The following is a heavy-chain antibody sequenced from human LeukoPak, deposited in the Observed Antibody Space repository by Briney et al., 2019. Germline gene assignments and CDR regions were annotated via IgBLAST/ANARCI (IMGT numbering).Heavy chain of an antibody. CDR1: GFTFSSYS. CDR2: IYYSGST. CDR3: ARLKRITMVRGVTGFDY. D-gene: IGHD3-10*01. V-gene: IGHV4-39*07. J-gene: IGHJ4*02. Sequence: GSLRLSCAASGFTFSSYSMNWVRQAPGKGLEWIGSIYYSGSTYYNPSLKSRVTISVDTSKNQFSLKLSSVTAADTAVYYCARLKRITMVRGVTGFDYWGQGTLVTVSS.